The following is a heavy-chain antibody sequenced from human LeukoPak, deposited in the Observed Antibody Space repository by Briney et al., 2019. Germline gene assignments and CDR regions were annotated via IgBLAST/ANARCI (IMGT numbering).Heavy chain of an antibody. D-gene: IGHD1-14*01. J-gene: IGHJ4*02. CDR3: VKPTRAPDC. CDR1: GFTFSDYY. Sequence: GGSLRLSCTASGFTFSDYYMSWIRQAPGKGLEWISYISSSSHDINYADSARGRFTISRDNAKNSAYLQMNSLRAEDTAVYYCVKPTRAPDCWGQGTLVTVSS. CDR2: ISSSSHDI. V-gene: IGHV3-11*06.